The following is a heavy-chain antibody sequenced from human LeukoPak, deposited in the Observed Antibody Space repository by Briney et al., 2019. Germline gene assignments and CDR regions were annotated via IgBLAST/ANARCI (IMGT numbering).Heavy chain of an antibody. J-gene: IGHJ4*02. CDR3: ARHGPYSYGLYYFDY. CDR2: IYYGGST. CDR1: GGSISSISYY. Sequence: PSQSLSLTRTVSGGSISSISYYSGWIRQPPGKGLEWFVSIYYGGSTYDTPSIKSRVTISVDTSKNQSSLKLSSVTAADTAVYYCARHGPYSYGLYYFDYWGQGTLVTVSS. D-gene: IGHD5-18*01. V-gene: IGHV4-39*01.